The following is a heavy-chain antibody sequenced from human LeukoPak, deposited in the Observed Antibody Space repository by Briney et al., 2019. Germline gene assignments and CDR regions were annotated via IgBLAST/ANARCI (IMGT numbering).Heavy chain of an antibody. CDR2: ISSSGTSI. CDR1: AFTFSDYY. V-gene: IGHV3-11*04. J-gene: IGHJ4*02. CDR3: ARESAVAGTDY. Sequence: GGSLRLSCAASAFTFSDYYMSWIRQAPGKGLEWVSYISSSGTSINYADTVKGRFTISRDNAKNSLYLQMNSLRAEDTAVYYCARESAVAGTDYWGQGTLVTVSS. D-gene: IGHD6-19*01.